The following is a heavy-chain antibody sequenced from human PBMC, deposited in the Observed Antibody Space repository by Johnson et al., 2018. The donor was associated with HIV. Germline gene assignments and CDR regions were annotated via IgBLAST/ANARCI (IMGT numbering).Heavy chain of an antibody. Sequence: VQLVESGGGLVQPGGSLRLSCAASGFTVSSNYMSWVRQAPGKGLEWVSVIYSGGSTYYADSVKGRFTISRDNSKNTLYLQMNSLRAEDTAVYYCTTDPIAAAGHDAFDIWGQGTMVTVSS. D-gene: IGHD6-13*01. J-gene: IGHJ3*02. CDR2: IYSGGST. CDR3: TTDPIAAAGHDAFDI. V-gene: IGHV3-66*01. CDR1: GFTVSSNY.